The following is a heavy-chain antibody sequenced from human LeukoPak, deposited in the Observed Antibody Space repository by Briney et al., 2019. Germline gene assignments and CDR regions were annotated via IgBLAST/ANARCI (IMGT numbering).Heavy chain of an antibody. Sequence: PSETLSLICSVPGGSLNSFSHYWAWIRQPPGKGLEWIGCIFSSGSTYYNPSLQSRVTFSLDKSNNHFALKLTSLTAADTAVYYCARGLAHGGIANWFDPWGLGTLVTVSS. V-gene: IGHV4-39*06. CDR3: ARGLAHGGIANWFDP. CDR1: GGSLNSFSHY. J-gene: IGHJ5*02. CDR2: IFSSGST. D-gene: IGHD2-21*01.